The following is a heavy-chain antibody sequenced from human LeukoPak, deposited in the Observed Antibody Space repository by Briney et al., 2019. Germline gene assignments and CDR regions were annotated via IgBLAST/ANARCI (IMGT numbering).Heavy chain of an antibody. CDR3: ARYSGAKGDY. CDR2: IYHGDPDT. CDR1: GYSFASYW. Sequence: GESLKISCKGSGYSFASYWIGWVRQMPGKGLEWMGVIYHGDPDTRYSPSFQGQVTISADKSISTAYLQWSSLKASDTAMYYCARYSGAKGDYWGQGTLVTVSS. J-gene: IGHJ4*02. V-gene: IGHV5-51*01. D-gene: IGHD1-26*01.